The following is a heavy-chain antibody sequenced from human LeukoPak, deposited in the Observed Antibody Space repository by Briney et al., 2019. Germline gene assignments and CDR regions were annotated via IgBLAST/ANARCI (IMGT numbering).Heavy chain of an antibody. CDR3: ARGRGGWYPVSDY. V-gene: IGHV4-34*01. Sequence: SEPLSLTCAVYGGSFSGYYWSWIRQPPGKGLEWIGEINHSGSTNYNPSLKSRVTISVDTSKNQFSLKLSSVTAADTAVYYCARGRGGWYPVSDYWGQGTLVTVSS. D-gene: IGHD6-19*01. CDR2: INHSGST. J-gene: IGHJ4*02. CDR1: GGSFSGYY.